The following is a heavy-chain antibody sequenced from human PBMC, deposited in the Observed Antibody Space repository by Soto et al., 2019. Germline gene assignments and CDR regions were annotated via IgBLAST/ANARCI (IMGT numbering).Heavy chain of an antibody. D-gene: IGHD5-18*01. CDR3: ARDSGDGNAMGYFDY. V-gene: IGHV3-30-3*01. Sequence: GGSLRLSCAASGFIFRSSAMHWVRQAPGKGLEWVTVISYDGNNKYYADSVKGRFTISRDNSKNTLYLQMHSLRDEDTAVYYCARDSGDGNAMGYFDYWGQGTLVTVSS. CDR2: ISYDGNNK. J-gene: IGHJ4*02. CDR1: GFIFRSSA.